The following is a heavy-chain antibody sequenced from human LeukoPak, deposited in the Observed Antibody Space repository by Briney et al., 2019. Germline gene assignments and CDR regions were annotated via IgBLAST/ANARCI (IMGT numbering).Heavy chain of an antibody. V-gene: IGHV4-34*01. Sequence: RSSETLSLTCAVYGGSFSGYYWSWIRQPPGKGLEWIGEINHSGSTNYNPSLKSRVTISVDTSKNQFSLKLSSVTPADTATYYCAGKMTTVTSSWFDPWGQGTLVTVSS. D-gene: IGHD4-17*01. CDR3: AGKMTTVTSSWFDP. J-gene: IGHJ5*02. CDR1: GGSFSGYY. CDR2: INHSGST.